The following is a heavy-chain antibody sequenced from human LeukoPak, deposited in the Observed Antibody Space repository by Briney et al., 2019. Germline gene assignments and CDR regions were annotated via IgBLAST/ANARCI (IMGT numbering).Heavy chain of an antibody. CDR3: ARELYSVNAVNWFDP. V-gene: IGHV3-30*04. CDR1: GFTFSSYS. Sequence: GGSLRLSCAASGFTFSSYSMHWVRQAPGKGLEWVAVISYDGSKKYYADSVKGRFTISRENSNNTLYLQTNSLRTEDTAVYFCARELYSVNAVNWFDPWGQEPWSPSPQ. CDR2: ISYDGSKK. D-gene: IGHD5/OR15-5a*01. J-gene: IGHJ5*02.